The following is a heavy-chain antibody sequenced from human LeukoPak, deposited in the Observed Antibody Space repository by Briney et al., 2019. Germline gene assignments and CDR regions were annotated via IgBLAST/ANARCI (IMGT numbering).Heavy chain of an antibody. D-gene: IGHD5-24*01. CDR1: GGSFSGYY. V-gene: IGHV4-34*01. J-gene: IGHJ4*02. Sequence: SETLSLTCAVYGGSFSGYYWSWIRQPPGKGLEWIGEINHSGSTNYNPSLKSRVTISVDTSKNQFSLKLSSVTAADTAVYYCARVNREMATITPWGQGTLVTVSS. CDR2: INHSGST. CDR3: ARVNREMATITP.